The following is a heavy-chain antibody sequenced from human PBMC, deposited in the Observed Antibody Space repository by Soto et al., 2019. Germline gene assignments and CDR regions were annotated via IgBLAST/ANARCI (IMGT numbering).Heavy chain of an antibody. Sequence: PSETLSLTCSVSGGSISSYYWSWIRQPPGKGLEWIAYIYYSGTSYNPSLKSRVSISLDTPKNQFSLKLSSVTAADTALYYCARRYGSFFDIWGQGTMVTVSS. CDR2: IYYSGT. V-gene: IGHV4-59*01. CDR3: ARRYGSFFDI. D-gene: IGHD3-10*01. J-gene: IGHJ3*02. CDR1: GGSISSYY.